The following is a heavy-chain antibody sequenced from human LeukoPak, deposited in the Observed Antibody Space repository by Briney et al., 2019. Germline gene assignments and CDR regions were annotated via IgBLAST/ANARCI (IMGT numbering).Heavy chain of an antibody. CDR2: IYYTGST. V-gene: IGHV4-59*01. CDR3: ARGPVRGVILGYYMDV. CDR1: GGSISGYY. J-gene: IGHJ6*03. Sequence: PSETLSLTCTVSGGSISGYYWSWIRQSPGKGLESLGYIYYTGSTNYNPSLKSRVTMSVDTSNNQFSLRLSSVTAADTAVYYCARGPVRGVILGYYMDVWGKGTTVTVSS. D-gene: IGHD3-10*01.